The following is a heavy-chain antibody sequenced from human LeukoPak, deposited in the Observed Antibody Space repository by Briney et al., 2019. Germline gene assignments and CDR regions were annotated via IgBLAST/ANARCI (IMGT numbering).Heavy chain of an antibody. J-gene: IGHJ4*02. V-gene: IGHV3-30-3*01. CDR3: ARDPEGYSYGLRPGY. Sequence: GRSLRLSCAASGFTFSSYAMHWVRQAPGKGLEWVAVISYDGSNKYYADSVKGRFTISRDNSKNTLYLQMNSLRAEDTAVYYCARDPEGYSYGLRPGYWGQGTLVTVSS. D-gene: IGHD5-18*01. CDR2: ISYDGSNK. CDR1: GFTFSSYA.